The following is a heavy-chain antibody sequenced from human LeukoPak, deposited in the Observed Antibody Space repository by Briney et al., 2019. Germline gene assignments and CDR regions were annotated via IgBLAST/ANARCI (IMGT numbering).Heavy chain of an antibody. Sequence: GGSLRLSCAASGFMFDDYPMHWVRQAPGKGLEWVSGISSNSGSIGYADSVKGRFTISRDNAKNSLYLQMNSLRAEDTALYYCAPEIAVAGTNFDYWGQGTLVTVSS. J-gene: IGHJ4*02. CDR2: ISSNSGSI. CDR3: APEIAVAGTNFDY. CDR1: GFMFDDYP. D-gene: IGHD6-19*01. V-gene: IGHV3-9*01.